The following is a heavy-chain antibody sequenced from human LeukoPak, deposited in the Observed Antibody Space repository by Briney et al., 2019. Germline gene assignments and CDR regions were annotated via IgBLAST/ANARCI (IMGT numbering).Heavy chain of an antibody. J-gene: IGHJ4*02. CDR2: IYPGDSDT. V-gene: IGHV5-51*01. D-gene: IGHD5-12*01. CDR3: ARDGAYSAYDFPY. Sequence: GESLKISCKGSGYTFTTKWIAWVRQMSGKGLEWMGIIYPGDSDTRYSPSFQGQVTISVDKSINTAYLQWSSLRASDTAIYYCARDGAYSAYDFPYWGQGTLATVS. CDR1: GYTFTTKW.